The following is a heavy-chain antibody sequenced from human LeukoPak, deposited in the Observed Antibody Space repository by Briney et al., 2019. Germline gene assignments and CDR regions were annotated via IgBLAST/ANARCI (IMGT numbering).Heavy chain of an antibody. J-gene: IGHJ4*02. CDR2: ISSRGST. D-gene: IGHD3-3*01. CDR1: GDSISSGHYY. Sequence: SETLSLTCSVSGDSISSGHYYWGWIRQPPGKGLEWLATISSRGSTFYNPSLKSRVTISVDTSKNQISLNLSSATASDTSLYYCARLNPLEHLFSFYFDSWGQGILATVSS. CDR3: ARLNPLEHLFSFYFDS. V-gene: IGHV4-39*01.